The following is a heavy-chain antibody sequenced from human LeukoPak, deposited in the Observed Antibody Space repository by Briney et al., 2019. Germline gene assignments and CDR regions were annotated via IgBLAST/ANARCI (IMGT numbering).Heavy chain of an antibody. J-gene: IGHJ4*02. Sequence: GGSLRLSCAASGFTVSSNYMSWVRQAPGKGLEWVSAIRGSGGSTYYADSVKGRFTISRDNSKNTLYLQMNSLRAEDTAVYYCAKDPDYTLYGELDYWGQGTLVTVSS. CDR2: IRGSGGST. CDR3: AKDPDYTLYGELDY. V-gene: IGHV3-23*01. CDR1: GFTVSSNY. D-gene: IGHD3-16*02.